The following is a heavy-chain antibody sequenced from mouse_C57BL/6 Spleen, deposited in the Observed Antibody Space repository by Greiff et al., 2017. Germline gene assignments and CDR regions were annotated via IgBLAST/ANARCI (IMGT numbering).Heavy chain of an antibody. Sequence: EVKLMESEGGLVQPGSSMKLSCTASGFTFSDYYMAWVRQVPEKGLEWVANINYDGSSTYYLDSLKSRFIISRDNAKNILYLQMSSLKSEDTATYYCAREGDYGYDRNWYFDVWGTGTTVTVSS. J-gene: IGHJ1*03. V-gene: IGHV5-16*01. CDR1: GFTFSDYY. CDR2: INYDGSST. D-gene: IGHD2-2*01. CDR3: AREGDYGYDRNWYFDV.